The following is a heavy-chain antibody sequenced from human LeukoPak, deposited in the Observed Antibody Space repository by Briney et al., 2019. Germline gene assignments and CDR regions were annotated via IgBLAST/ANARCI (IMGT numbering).Heavy chain of an antibody. V-gene: IGHV3-33*01. Sequence: GGSLRLSCAASGFTFSSYGMHWVRQAPGKGLKWVAVIWYDGSNEYYADSVKGRFTISRDNSKNTLYLQMNSLRAEDTAVYYCARDMVDGSKSRAGYFDYWGQGTLVTVSS. J-gene: IGHJ4*02. CDR1: GFTFSSYG. CDR2: IWYDGSNE. D-gene: IGHD3-10*01. CDR3: ARDMVDGSKSRAGYFDY.